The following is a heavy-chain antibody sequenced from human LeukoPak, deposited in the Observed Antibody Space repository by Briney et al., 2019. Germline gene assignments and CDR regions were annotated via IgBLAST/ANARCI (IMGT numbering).Heavy chain of an antibody. V-gene: IGHV3-11*03. CDR3: ARYSPWCGGTSCLEDYYMDY. D-gene: IGHD2-2*01. Sequence: PGGSLRLSCAASGFTFCESYMSWIRQAPGKGLEWVSYISSSSSYTNYADSVKGRFTISRDNAKNSLYLQMNSLRAEDTAVYYWARYSPWCGGTSCLEDYYMDYWGQGTMVTVSS. J-gene: IGHJ4*02. CDR2: ISSSSSYT. CDR1: GFTFCESY.